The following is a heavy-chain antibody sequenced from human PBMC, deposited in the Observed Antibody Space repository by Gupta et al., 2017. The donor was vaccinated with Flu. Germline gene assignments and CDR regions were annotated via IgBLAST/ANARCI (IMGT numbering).Heavy chain of an antibody. CDR1: GYTFTGPY. CDR2: INPNSGGT. CDR3: ARVEYCTKGVCHNYDL. D-gene: IGHD2-8*01. J-gene: IGHJ4*02. Sequence: QVQMVQSGAEVKKPGASVKVSCKASGYTFTGPYIHWVRQAPGQGLEWMGWINPNSGGTRYAQKFQGRVTMTRDTSINTAYMDLSRLTSDDTAVYYCARVEYCTKGVCHNYDLWGQGTLVTVSS. V-gene: IGHV1-2*02.